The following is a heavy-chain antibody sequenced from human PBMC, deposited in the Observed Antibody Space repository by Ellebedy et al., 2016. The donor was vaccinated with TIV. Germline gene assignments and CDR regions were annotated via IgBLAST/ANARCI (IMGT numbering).Heavy chain of an antibody. V-gene: IGHV4-39*01. CDR3: ARSGYGDYEIFDY. J-gene: IGHJ4*02. CDR2: IYYSGRT. CDR1: GGSISSSSYY. D-gene: IGHD4-17*01. Sequence: SEALSLTXTVSGGSISSSSYYWGWIRQPPGKGLEWIGSIYYSGRTYYNPSLKSRVIISVDTSKNQFSLRLSSVTAADTAVYYCARSGYGDYEIFDYWGQGTLVTVSS.